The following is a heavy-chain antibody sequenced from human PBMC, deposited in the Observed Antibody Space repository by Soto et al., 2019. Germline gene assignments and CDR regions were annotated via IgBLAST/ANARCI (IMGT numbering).Heavy chain of an antibody. CDR1: GYNFISFW. J-gene: IGHJ4*02. Sequence: ESLKISCETSGYNFISFWIAWVRQMPGKGLEWMGLIYPGDSDTTYSPAFQGQVTISVDRSTKTAYLQWSSLKASDTAMYYCARQAYYGSGTYYSDSWGQGTLVTVS. CDR3: ARQAYYGSGTYYSDS. CDR2: IYPGDSDT. V-gene: IGHV5-51*01. D-gene: IGHD3-10*01.